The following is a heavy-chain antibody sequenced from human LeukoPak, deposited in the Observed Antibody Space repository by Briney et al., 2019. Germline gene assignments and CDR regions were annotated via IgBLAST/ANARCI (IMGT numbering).Heavy chain of an antibody. D-gene: IGHD1-26*01. CDR2: ISGSGSGGST. CDR3: ARAGSIRFDY. Sequence: GGSLRLPCAASGFTFSSYAMHWVRQAPGKGLEWVSGISGSGSGGSTYYADSVKGRFTISRDNSKNTLYLQMISLRAEDTAVYYCARAGSIRFDYWGQGTLVTVSS. V-gene: IGHV3-23*01. CDR1: GFTFSSYA. J-gene: IGHJ4*02.